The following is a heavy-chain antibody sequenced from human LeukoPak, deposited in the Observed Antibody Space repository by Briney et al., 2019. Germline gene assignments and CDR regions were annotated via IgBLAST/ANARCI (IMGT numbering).Heavy chain of an antibody. CDR1: GYTFTDYY. J-gene: IGHJ4*02. Sequence: ASVKVSFKASGYTFTDYYMHWVRQAPGQGLEWMGWINPNSGGTKFAQKFQGRVTVTRDTSIRTAYMELSRLRSDDTAVYYCATSAFDYWGQGTLVTVPS. CDR2: INPNSGGT. CDR3: ATSAFDY. D-gene: IGHD2-15*01. V-gene: IGHV1-2*02.